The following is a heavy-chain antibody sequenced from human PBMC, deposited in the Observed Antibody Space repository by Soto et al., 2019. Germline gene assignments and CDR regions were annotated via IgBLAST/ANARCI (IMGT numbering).Heavy chain of an antibody. J-gene: IGHJ6*02. CDR1: GFTFSSYS. V-gene: IGHV3-21*01. Sequence: PGGSLRLSCAASGFTFSSYSMNWVRQAPGKGLEWVSSISSSSSYIYYADSVKGRFTISRDNAKNSLYLQMNSLRAEDTAVYYCARDLAQTGDYGMDVWGQGTLVTVSS. D-gene: IGHD7-27*01. CDR3: ARDLAQTGDYGMDV. CDR2: ISSSSSYI.